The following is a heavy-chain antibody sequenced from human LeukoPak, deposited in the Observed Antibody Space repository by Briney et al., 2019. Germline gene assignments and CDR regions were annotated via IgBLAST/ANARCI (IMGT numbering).Heavy chain of an antibody. CDR3: AREPASYFDY. Sequence: ETLSLTCTVSGGSVSSGSYYWNWIRQAPGKGLEWVSSFGTRSTSIYHAGSVKGRFAISRDNAKNSLYLQMNSLRAEDTAVYYCAREPASYFDYWGQGTLVTVSS. CDR2: FGTRSTSI. CDR1: GGSVSSGSYY. V-gene: IGHV3-21*01. J-gene: IGHJ4*02.